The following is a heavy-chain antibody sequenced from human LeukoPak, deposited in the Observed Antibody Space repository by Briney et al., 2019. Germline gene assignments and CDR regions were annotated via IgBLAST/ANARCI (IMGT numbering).Heavy chain of an antibody. CDR3: AGIRYSYGVPYFDY. Sequence: PSETLSLTCTVSGGSISSYYWSWIRQPPGKGLEWIGYIYYSGSTNYNPSLKSRVTISVDTSKNQFSLKLSSVTAADTAVYYCAGIRYSYGVPYFDYWGQGTLVTVSS. V-gene: IGHV4-59*01. CDR2: IYYSGST. J-gene: IGHJ4*02. CDR1: GGSISSYY. D-gene: IGHD5-18*01.